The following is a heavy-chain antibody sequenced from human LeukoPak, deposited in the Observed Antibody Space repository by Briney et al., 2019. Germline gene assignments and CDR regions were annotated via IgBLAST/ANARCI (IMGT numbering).Heavy chain of an antibody. CDR2: IYHSGST. V-gene: IGHV4-38-2*02. CDR1: GYSISSGYY. D-gene: IGHD2-2*02. J-gene: IGHJ4*02. CDR3: ARVAIGFDY. Sequence: PSETLSLTCTVSGYSISSGYYWGWIRQPPGKGLEWIGSIYHSGSTYYNPSLKSRVTISVDTSKNQFSLKLSSVTAADTAVYYCARVAIGFDYWGQGTLVTVSS.